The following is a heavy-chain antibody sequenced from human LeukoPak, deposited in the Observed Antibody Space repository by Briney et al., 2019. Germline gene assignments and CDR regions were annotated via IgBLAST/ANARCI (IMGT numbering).Heavy chain of an antibody. CDR2: IKSKTDGGTT. V-gene: IGHV3-15*01. J-gene: IGHJ4*02. Sequence: GGSLRLSCAASGFTFSNAWMSWVRQAPGKGLEWVGRIKSKTDGGTTDYAAPVKGRFTISRDDSKNTLYLQTNSLKTEDTAVYYCTTSPDVDTAMVTSGYFDYWGQGTLVTVSS. D-gene: IGHD5-18*01. CDR3: TTSPDVDTAMVTSGYFDY. CDR1: GFTFSNAW.